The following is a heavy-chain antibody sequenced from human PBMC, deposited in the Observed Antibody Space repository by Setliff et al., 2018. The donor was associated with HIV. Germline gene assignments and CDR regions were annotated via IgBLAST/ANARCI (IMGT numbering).Heavy chain of an antibody. CDR1: GGSISGQY. CDR2: IYSSGTT. Sequence: PSETLSLTCTVSGGSISGQYWSWFRQPPGKNMEWIASIYSSGTTNYNPSLRSRVTISVDTSKNQFSLNLRSVTAADTAVYYCARAQDAFDIWGQGTMVTVSS. J-gene: IGHJ3*02. CDR3: ARAQDAFDI. V-gene: IGHV4-59*11.